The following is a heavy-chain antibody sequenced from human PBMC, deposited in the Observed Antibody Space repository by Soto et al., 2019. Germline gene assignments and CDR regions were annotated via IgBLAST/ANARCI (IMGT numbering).Heavy chain of an antibody. CDR1: GYTFTSYD. CDR2: MNPNSGNT. V-gene: IGHV1-8*02. Sequence: ASVKVSCKASGYTFTSYDINWVRQATGQGLEWMGWMNPNSGNTGDAQKFQGRVTMTRSNSISTAYMELSSLRSQYTAVYSCASFCGLAARRDYYYYIDFWGKGTTVTVSS. J-gene: IGHJ6*03. D-gene: IGHD6-6*01. CDR3: ASFCGLAARRDYYYYIDF.